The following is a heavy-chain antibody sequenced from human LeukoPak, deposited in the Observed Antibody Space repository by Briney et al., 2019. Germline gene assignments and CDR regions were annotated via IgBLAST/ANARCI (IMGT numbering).Heavy chain of an antibody. V-gene: IGHV1-2*02. Sequence: ASVKVSCKASGYTFTDYYIHWVRQAPGRGLEWMGWINPSSGDTKYAQKFQGRVTLTRDTPSSIAYMDLSSLTSDDTAVYYCARVEAGTPRWNYWGQGTLVSVSS. CDR1: GYTFTDYY. J-gene: IGHJ4*02. CDR3: ARVEAGTPRWNY. CDR2: INPSSGDT. D-gene: IGHD6-19*01.